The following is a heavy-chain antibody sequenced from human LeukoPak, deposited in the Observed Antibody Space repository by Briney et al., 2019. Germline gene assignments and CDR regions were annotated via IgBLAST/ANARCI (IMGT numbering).Heavy chain of an antibody. Sequence: GGSLRLSCAASGFTFSTYAMSGVRPAPGKGLEWVSGISGIGAGTYYADSMKGRFTISRDHSKNTLYLQMNSLRAEDTAVYYCAKTLFLSGESLDYWGQGTLVTVSS. D-gene: IGHD3-10*01. CDR2: ISGIGAGT. CDR1: GFTFSTYA. J-gene: IGHJ4*02. CDR3: AKTLFLSGESLDY. V-gene: IGHV3-23*01.